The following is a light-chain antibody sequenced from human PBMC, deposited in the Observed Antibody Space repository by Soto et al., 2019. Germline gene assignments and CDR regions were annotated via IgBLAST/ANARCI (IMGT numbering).Light chain of an antibody. CDR3: SSYSTSSALV. J-gene: IGLJ2*01. Sequence: QSVLNQPASVSGSPGQSITISCAGTSADIGAFNYVSWYQHHPGKAPKLLIYDVSDRPSGVSTRFSASKSANTASLTISGLQADDEADYYCSSYSTSSALVFGGRTKLTVL. CDR1: SADIGAFNY. CDR2: DVS. V-gene: IGLV2-14*03.